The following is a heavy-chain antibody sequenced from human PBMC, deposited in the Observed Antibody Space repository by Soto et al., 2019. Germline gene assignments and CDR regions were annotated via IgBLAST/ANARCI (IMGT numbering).Heavy chain of an antibody. CDR2: IYYSGST. V-gene: IGHV4-39*01. CDR3: ERHYGQGVFDD. CDR1: GGSISGSSYY. J-gene: IGHJ4*02. Sequence: SETLSLTCAVSGGSISGSSYYWGWIRQPPGKGLEWIGSIYYSGSTYYNPSLNSRVTISVDTSKNQFSLKLSSVTAADTAVYYSERHYGQGVFDDWGGGTVVTVS. D-gene: IGHD3-10*01.